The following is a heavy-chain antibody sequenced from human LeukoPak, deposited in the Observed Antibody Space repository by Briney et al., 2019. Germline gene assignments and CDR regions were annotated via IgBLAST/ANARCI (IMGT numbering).Heavy chain of an antibody. Sequence: GGSLRLSCAASGFTFSSYAMHWVRQAPGKGLEWVAVISYDGSNKYYADSVKGRFTISRDNSKNALFLQMNSLRAEDTALYYCANKGASGWRFDYWGRGTLVTVSS. J-gene: IGHJ4*02. CDR3: ANKGASGWRFDY. D-gene: IGHD6-19*01. CDR2: ISYDGSNK. CDR1: GFTFSSYA. V-gene: IGHV3-30-3*01.